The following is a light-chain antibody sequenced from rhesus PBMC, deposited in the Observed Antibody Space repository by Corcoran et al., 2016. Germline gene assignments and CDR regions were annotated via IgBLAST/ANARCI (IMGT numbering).Light chain of an antibody. CDR2: YAS. CDR1: QGISNS. Sequence: DIQMTQSPSSLSASVGDTVTITCRASQGISNSLAWYQQKPGKAPKPLIYYASNLESGVHSRFSGSGSGTDFTLTISSLQPEDFAAYYCQQHNSFPFTFGPGAKLDIK. J-gene: IGKJ3*01. V-gene: IGKV1S14*01. CDR3: QQHNSFPFT.